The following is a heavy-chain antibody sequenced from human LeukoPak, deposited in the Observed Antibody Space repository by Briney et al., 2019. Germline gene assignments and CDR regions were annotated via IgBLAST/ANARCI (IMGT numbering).Heavy chain of an antibody. J-gene: IGHJ6*02. CDR2: IIPIFGIA. V-gene: IGHV1-69*04. Sequence: GSSVKVSCKASGGTFSSYAISWVRQAPGQGLEWMGRIIPIFGIANYAQKFQGRVTITADKSTSTAYMELSSLRSEVTAVYYCARDPLDTGEGSLPRAYHCYGMDVWGQGTTVTVSS. D-gene: IGHD1-26*01. CDR3: ARDPLDTGEGSLPRAYHCYGMDV. CDR1: GGTFSSYA.